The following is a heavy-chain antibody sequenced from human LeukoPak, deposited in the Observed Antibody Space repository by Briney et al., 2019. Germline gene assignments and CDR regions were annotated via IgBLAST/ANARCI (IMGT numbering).Heavy chain of an antibody. J-gene: IGHJ6*02. V-gene: IGHV1-18*01. CDR2: ISAYNGNT. CDR1: GYTFTSYG. CDR3: ARDIRWLANYYYYGMDV. D-gene: IGHD6-19*01. Sequence: ASVKVSCKASGYTFTSYGISWVRQAPGQGLEWMGWISAYNGNTNYAQKLQGRVTMTTDTSTSTAYMELRSLRSDDTAVYYCARDIRWLANYYYYGMDVWGQGTTVTVSS.